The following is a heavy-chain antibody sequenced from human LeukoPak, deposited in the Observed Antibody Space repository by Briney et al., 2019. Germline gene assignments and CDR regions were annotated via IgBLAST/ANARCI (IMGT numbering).Heavy chain of an antibody. CDR2: INSDGSST. Sequence: GGSLRLSCAASGFTFSSYWMHWVRQAPGKGLVWVSRINSDGSSTSYADSVKGRFTISRDNAKNSLYLQMNSLRGEDTAVYYCARSDCGGDCYSAFDIWGQGTMVTVSS. D-gene: IGHD2-21*02. CDR3: ARSDCGGDCYSAFDI. J-gene: IGHJ3*02. CDR1: GFTFSSYW. V-gene: IGHV3-74*01.